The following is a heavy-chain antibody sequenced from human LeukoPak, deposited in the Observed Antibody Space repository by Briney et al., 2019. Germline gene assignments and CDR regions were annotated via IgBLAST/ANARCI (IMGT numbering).Heavy chain of an antibody. CDR1: GGSFSGYY. V-gene: IGHV4-34*01. D-gene: IGHD4-17*01. J-gene: IGHJ4*02. CDR3: AGNYGDYED. Sequence: SETLSLTCAVYGGSFSGYYWNWIRQSPGKGLEWIGSIYHSGSTYYNPSLKSRVTISVDTSKNQFSLKLSSVTAADTAVYYCAGNYGDYEDWGQGTLVTVSS. CDR2: IYHSGST.